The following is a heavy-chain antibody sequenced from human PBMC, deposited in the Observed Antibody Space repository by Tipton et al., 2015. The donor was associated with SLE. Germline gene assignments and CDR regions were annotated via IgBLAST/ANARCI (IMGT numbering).Heavy chain of an antibody. V-gene: IGHV4-39*01. CDR1: GGSISSSSYY. CDR2: IYYSGST. Sequence: TLSLTCTVSGGSISSSSYYWGWIRQPPGKGLEWIGSIYYSGSTYYNPSLTSRVTISVDTSKNQFSLKLSSVTAADTAVYYCAASYCGGDCSFFDYWGQGTLVTVSS. J-gene: IGHJ4*02. D-gene: IGHD2-21*01. CDR3: AASYCGGDCSFFDY.